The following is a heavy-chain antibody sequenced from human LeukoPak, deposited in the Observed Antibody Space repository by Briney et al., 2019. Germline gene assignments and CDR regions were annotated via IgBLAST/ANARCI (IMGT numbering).Heavy chain of an antibody. CDR1: GGSISSYY. CDR3: AMTPHDYGGNSGYYYYYGMDV. CDR2: IYYSGST. Sequence: SETLSLTCTVSGGSISSYYWSWIRQPPGKGLEGIGYIYYSGSTNYNPSLKSRVTISVDTSKNQFSLKLSSVTAADTAVYYCAMTPHDYGGNSGYYYYYGMDVWGQGTTVTVSS. V-gene: IGHV4-59*01. J-gene: IGHJ6*02. D-gene: IGHD4-23*01.